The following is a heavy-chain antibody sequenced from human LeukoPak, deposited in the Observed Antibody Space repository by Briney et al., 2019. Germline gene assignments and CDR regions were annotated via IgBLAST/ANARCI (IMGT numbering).Heavy chain of an antibody. CDR2: VHTSGSS. CDR1: GASISDHY. D-gene: IGHD4-23*01. CDR3: ARDLPFVGGNGDYSVCDAFDT. V-gene: IGHV4-4*07. J-gene: IGHJ3*02. Sequence: PSETLSLTCTVSGASISDHYWSWIRQPAGKGLEWVGRVHTSGSSDYNPSLKSRITMSVDTSRNQFSLKLTSVTAPDTAVYYCARDLPFVGGNGDYSVCDAFDTWGQGTMVTVSS.